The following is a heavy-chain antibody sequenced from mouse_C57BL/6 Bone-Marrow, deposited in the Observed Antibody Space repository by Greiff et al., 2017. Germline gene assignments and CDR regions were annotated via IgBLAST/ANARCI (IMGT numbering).Heavy chain of an antibody. CDR1: GYTFTDYE. CDR3: TRLLWLRRKGFAY. CDR2: IDPETGGT. Sequence: VQLQQSGAELVRPGASVTLSCKASGYTFTDYEMHWVKQTPVHGLEWIGAIDPETGGTAYNQKFKGKAILTADKSSSTAYMERRSLTSEDSAVYYCTRLLWLRRKGFAYWGQGTLVTVSA. D-gene: IGHD2-2*01. V-gene: IGHV1-15*01. J-gene: IGHJ3*01.